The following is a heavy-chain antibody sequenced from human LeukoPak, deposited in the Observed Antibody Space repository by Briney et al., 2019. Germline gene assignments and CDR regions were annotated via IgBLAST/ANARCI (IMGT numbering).Heavy chain of an antibody. D-gene: IGHD1-26*01. J-gene: IGHJ4*02. CDR1: TFTFSSYN. CDR2: ISSSGTYI. Sequence: KPGGSLGLSCAASTFTFSSYNMNWVRQAPGKGLEWVSSISSSGTYIYYRDSVKGRFTISRDNAENSLYLEMNSLRVEDTAIYYCVRDRGSYRPIDYWGQGTLVTVSS. CDR3: VRDRGSYRPIDY. V-gene: IGHV3-21*01.